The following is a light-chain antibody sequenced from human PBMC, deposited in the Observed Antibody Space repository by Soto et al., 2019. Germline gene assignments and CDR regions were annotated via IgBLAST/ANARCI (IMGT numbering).Light chain of an antibody. J-gene: IGKJ4*01. Sequence: DIQMTQSPSTLSASVGDRVTITCRASQTINRWLAWYQQKPGKAPKLLIHKASTLQGGVPSRFSGSASETEFTLTISSLQPDDFATYFCLQYIHYPLTFDGGTKVEIK. CDR1: QTINRW. V-gene: IGKV1-5*03. CDR3: LQYIHYPLT. CDR2: KAS.